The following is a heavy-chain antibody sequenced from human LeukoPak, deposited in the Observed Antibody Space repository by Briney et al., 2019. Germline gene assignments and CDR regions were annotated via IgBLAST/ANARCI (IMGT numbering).Heavy chain of an antibody. J-gene: IGHJ4*02. CDR1: GLTFSSYW. CDR2: INSDGSST. V-gene: IGHV3-74*01. D-gene: IGHD4-23*01. Sequence: GGSLRLSCAASGLTFSSYWMHWVRQAPGKGLVWVSRINSDGSSTSYADSVKGRFTISRDNAKNTLYLQMSSLRAEDTAVYYCARDDFDYGGNSQTDYWGQGTLVTVSS. CDR3: ARDDFDYGGNSQTDY.